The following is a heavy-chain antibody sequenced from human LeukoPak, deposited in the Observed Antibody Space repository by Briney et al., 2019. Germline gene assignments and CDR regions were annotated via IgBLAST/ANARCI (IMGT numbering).Heavy chain of an antibody. CDR2: ISAYNGHT. D-gene: IGHD3-3*01. Sequence: ASVTVSCKASGYTFTSYGISWVRQAPGQGLEWMGWISAYNGHTNYAQKLQGRVIMTTDTSTSTAYMELRSLRSDDTAVYYCARKFEYNDFWSAKPRNNYGMDVWGQGTTVTVSS. V-gene: IGHV1-18*01. CDR3: ARKFEYNDFWSAKPRNNYGMDV. J-gene: IGHJ6*02. CDR1: GYTFTSYG.